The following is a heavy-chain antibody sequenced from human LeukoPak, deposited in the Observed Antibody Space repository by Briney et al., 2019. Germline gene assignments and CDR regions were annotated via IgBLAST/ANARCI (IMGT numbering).Heavy chain of an antibody. D-gene: IGHD5-18*01. J-gene: IGHJ4*02. Sequence: SGGSLRLPCAASGFTFSSYNMNWVRQAPGKGLEWVSYISSSDNTIHYADSVKGRFTISRDNAKNSLYLEMNSLRDEDTAVYYCARVHRGYSYGRLDYWGQGTLVTVSS. CDR3: ARVHRGYSYGRLDY. CDR2: ISSSDNTI. CDR1: GFTFSSYN. V-gene: IGHV3-48*02.